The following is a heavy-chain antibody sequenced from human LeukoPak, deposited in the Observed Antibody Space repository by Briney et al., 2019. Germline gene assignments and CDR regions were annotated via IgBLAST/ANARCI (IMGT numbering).Heavy chain of an antibody. CDR3: AKLGTYDSSGYYYLFDY. CDR2: ISGSGSGGGT. Sequence: PGGSLRLSCAASGLTFSSYAMSWVRQAPGKGLEWVSVISGSGSGGGTYYADSVKGRFTISRDNSKNTLYLQMNSLRAEDTAVYFCAKLGTYDSSGYYYLFDYWGQGTLVTVSS. CDR1: GLTFSSYA. D-gene: IGHD3-22*01. V-gene: IGHV3-23*01. J-gene: IGHJ4*02.